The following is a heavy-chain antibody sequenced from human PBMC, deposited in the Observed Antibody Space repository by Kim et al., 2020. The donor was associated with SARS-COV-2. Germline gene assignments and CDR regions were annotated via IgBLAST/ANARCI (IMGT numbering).Heavy chain of an antibody. CDR2: ITNDVIRK. J-gene: IGHJ4*02. V-gene: IGHV3-23*01. Sequence: GGSLRLSCAASGFTFSSYAMGWVRQAPGKGLEWVSVITNDVIRKEYADSVKGRFTISRDNSKNTVYLQMNSLRVEDTGVFYCAKGTEYSSNFDYWGQGALVTVSS. CDR3: AKGTEYSSNFDY. CDR1: GFTFSSYA. D-gene: IGHD6-6*01.